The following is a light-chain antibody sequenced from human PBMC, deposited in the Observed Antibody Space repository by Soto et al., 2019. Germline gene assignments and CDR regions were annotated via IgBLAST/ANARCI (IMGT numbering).Light chain of an antibody. CDR1: QSVSSSY. V-gene: IGKV3-20*01. J-gene: IGKJ1*01. CDR3: QLYGSSPRT. CDR2: GAS. Sequence: EIVLTQSPGTLSLSPGERATLSCRASQSVSSSYLAWYQQKPGQAPRPLIYGASSRATGIPDRVSGSGSGTDVTLTISRLEHEDVGVYYCQLYGSSPRTFGQGTKVEIK.